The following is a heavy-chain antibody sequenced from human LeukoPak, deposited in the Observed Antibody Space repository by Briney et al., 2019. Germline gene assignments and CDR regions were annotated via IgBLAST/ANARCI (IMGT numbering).Heavy chain of an antibody. V-gene: IGHV1-69*13. CDR2: IIPIFGTA. D-gene: IGHD3-22*01. CDR3: ARVGNYYDSSGYYKFFDY. Sequence: SVKVSCKASGGTFSSYAISWVREAPAQGLEWMGGIIPIFGTANYAQKFQGRVTITADESTSTAYMELSSLRSEDTAVYYCARVGNYYDSSGYYKFFDYWGQGTLVTVSS. CDR1: GGTFSSYA. J-gene: IGHJ4*02.